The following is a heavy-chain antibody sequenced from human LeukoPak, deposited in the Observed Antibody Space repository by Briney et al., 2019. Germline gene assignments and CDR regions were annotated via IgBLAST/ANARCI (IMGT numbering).Heavy chain of an antibody. CDR1: GYTFTGYY. CDR2: INPNSGGT. CDR3: AREIAADGYNWFDP. D-gene: IGHD6-13*01. V-gene: IGHV1-2*04. J-gene: IGHJ5*02. Sequence: ASVKVSCKASGYTFTGYYMHWVRQAPGQGLEWMGWINPNSGGTNYAQKFQGWVTMTRDTSISTAYMELSRLRSDDTAVYYCAREIAADGYNWFDPWGQGTLVTVSS.